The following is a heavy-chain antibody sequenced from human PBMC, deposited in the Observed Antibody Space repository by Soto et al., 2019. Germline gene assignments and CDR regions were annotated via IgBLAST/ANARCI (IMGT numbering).Heavy chain of an antibody. CDR1: GGSINTGDYY. CDR2: IYHSGST. V-gene: IGHV4-61*08. Sequence: SETLSLTCTVSGGSINTGDYYWSWIRQPPGKGLEWIGEIYHSGSTNYNPSLKSRVTISVDKSKNQFSLKLSSVTAADTAVYYCARDSSGWYYFDYWGQATLVTVSS. CDR3: ARDSSGWYYFDY. D-gene: IGHD6-19*01. J-gene: IGHJ4*02.